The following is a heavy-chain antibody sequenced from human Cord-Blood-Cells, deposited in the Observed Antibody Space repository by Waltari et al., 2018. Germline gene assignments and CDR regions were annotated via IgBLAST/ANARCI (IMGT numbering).Heavy chain of an antibody. J-gene: IGHJ5*02. V-gene: IGHV4-34*01. CDR2: LNHSGST. CDR3: ASSWELQGNWFDP. D-gene: IGHD1-26*01. CDR1: GGSFSGYY. Sequence: QVQLQQWGAGLLKPSETPSLTCAVHGGSFSGYYWSWFRQPPGKGLEWIGELNHSGSTNYNPTLKSRVTISVDTSKNQFSLKLSSVTAADTAVYYCASSWELQGNWFDPWGQGTLVTVSS.